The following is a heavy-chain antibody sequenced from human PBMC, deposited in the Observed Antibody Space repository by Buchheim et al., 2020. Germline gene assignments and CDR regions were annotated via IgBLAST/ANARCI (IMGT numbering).Heavy chain of an antibody. CDR3: ARIWELRYFDWLSNYYFDY. V-gene: IGHV3-11*06. CDR2: ISSSSSYT. D-gene: IGHD3-9*01. Sequence: QVQLVESGGGLVKPGGSLRLSYAASGFTFSDYYMSWIRQVPGKGLEWVSYISSSSSYTNYADSVKGRFTISRDNAKNSLYLKMNSLRAEDTAVYYCARIWELRYFDWLSNYYFDYWGQGTL. CDR1: GFTFSDYY. J-gene: IGHJ4*02.